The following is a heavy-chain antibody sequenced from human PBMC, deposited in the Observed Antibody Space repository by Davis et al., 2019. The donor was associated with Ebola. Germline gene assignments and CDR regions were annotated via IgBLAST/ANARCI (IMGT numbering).Heavy chain of an antibody. CDR1: GFTFSSYW. Sequence: GESLKISCAASGFTFSSYWMHWVRQAPGKGLVWVSRINSDGSSTSYADSVKGRFTISRDNAKNTLYLQMNSLRAEDTAVYYCAREGYYDFWSGRGDRPMDVWGQGTTVTVSS. V-gene: IGHV3-74*01. CDR3: AREGYYDFWSGRGDRPMDV. J-gene: IGHJ6*02. D-gene: IGHD3-3*01. CDR2: INSDGSST.